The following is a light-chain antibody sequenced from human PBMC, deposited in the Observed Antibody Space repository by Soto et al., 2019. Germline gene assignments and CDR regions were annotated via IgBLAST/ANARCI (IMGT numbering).Light chain of an antibody. J-gene: IGKJ5*01. CDR3: QHYQSGHPIT. CDR2: GAS. CDR1: QTVSSNY. V-gene: IGKV3-20*01. Sequence: IILTQSPDTLSLSPWERATLSCRASQTVSSNYLAWCQQRPGQAPRLLIYGASTRAAGIPDRFSGSGSATDFTLTISRLEPEDFALYYCQHYQSGHPITFGQGTRLEIK.